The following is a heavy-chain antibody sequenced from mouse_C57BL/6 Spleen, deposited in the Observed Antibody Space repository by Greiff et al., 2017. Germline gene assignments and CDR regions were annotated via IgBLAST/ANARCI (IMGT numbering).Heavy chain of an antibody. CDR2: INPSNGGT. CDR3: ARGGPYYYGSSDYAMDY. CDR1: GYTFTSYW. J-gene: IGHJ4*01. D-gene: IGHD1-1*01. Sequence: QVQLQQPGTELVKPGASVKLSCKASGYTFTSYWMHWVKQRPGQGLEWIGNINPSNGGTNYNEKFKSKATLTVDKSSSTAYMQLSSLTSEDSAGYYCARGGPYYYGSSDYAMDYWGQGPSVTVSS. V-gene: IGHV1-53*01.